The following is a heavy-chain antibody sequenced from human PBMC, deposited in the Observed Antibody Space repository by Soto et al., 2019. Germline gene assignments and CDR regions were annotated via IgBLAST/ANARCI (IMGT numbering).Heavy chain of an antibody. D-gene: IGHD2-2*01. V-gene: IGHV3-66*01. CDR1: GFTVSSNY. CDR2: IYSGGST. J-gene: IGHJ4*02. CDR3: VSLLGYCSSTSCGGLDY. Sequence: QPGGSLRLSCAASGFTVSSNYMSWVRQAPGKGLEWVSVIYSGGSTYYADSVKGRFTISRDNSKNTLYLQMNSLRAEDTAVYYCVSLLGYCSSTSCGGLDYWGQGTLVTVSS.